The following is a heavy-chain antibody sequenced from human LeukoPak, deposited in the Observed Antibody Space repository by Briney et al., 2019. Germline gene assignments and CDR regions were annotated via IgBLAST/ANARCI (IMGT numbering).Heavy chain of an antibody. V-gene: IGHV3-30*18. CDR3: AKVPRTGVVVVYYFDY. CDR2: ISYDGSNK. Sequence: GGSLRLSCAASGFTFSSYGMHWVRQAPGKGLEWVAVISYDGSNKYYADSVKGRFTISRDNSKSTLYLQMNSLRAEDTAVYYCAKVPRTGVVVVYYFDYWGQGTLVTVSS. CDR1: GFTFSSYG. J-gene: IGHJ4*02. D-gene: IGHD2-15*01.